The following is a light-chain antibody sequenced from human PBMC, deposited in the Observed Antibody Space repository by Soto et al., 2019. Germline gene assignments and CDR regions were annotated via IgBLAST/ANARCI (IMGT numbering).Light chain of an antibody. Sequence: EIVLTQSPATLSLSPGERATLSCRASQSVGTYLAWYQQKPGQAPRLLIYEASNRATGISARFSGSGSGTDFTLTISSLEPEDFAVYYCQHRSNWPGTFGQGTKVDIK. CDR3: QHRSNWPGT. J-gene: IGKJ1*01. V-gene: IGKV3-11*01. CDR1: QSVGTY. CDR2: EAS.